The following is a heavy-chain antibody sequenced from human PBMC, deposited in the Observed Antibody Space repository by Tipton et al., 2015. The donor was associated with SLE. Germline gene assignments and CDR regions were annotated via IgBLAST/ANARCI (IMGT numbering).Heavy chain of an antibody. CDR3: AITGYSSSWLYFQH. Sequence: TLSLTCAVYGGSFSGYYWSWIRQPPGKGLEWIGEINHSGSTNYNPSPKSRVTISVDTSKNQFSPKLSSVTAADTAVDYCAITGYSSSWLYFQHWGQGTLVTVSS. D-gene: IGHD6-13*01. J-gene: IGHJ1*01. CDR1: GGSFSGYY. CDR2: INHSGST. V-gene: IGHV4-34*01.